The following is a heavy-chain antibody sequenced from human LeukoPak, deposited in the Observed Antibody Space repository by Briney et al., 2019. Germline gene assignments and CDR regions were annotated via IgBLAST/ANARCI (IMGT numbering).Heavy chain of an antibody. J-gene: IGHJ3*02. V-gene: IGHV4-34*01. Sequence: PSETLSLTCAVYGGSFSGYYWSWIRQPPGKGLEWIGEINDSGSTNYKSSLKSRVTISVDTSKNQFFLKLSSVTAADTAVYYCARSGYCSGGNCYSDAFDIWGQGTMVTVSS. CDR3: ARSGYCSGGNCYSDAFDI. CDR2: INDSGST. CDR1: GGSFSGYY. D-gene: IGHD2-15*01.